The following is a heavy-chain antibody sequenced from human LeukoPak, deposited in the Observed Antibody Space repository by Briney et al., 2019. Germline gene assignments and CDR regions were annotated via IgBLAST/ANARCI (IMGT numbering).Heavy chain of an antibody. D-gene: IGHD3/OR15-3a*01. J-gene: IGHJ4*02. CDR2: IKPDGSEK. CDR3: ARDRDWSFDY. V-gene: IGHV3-7*05. Sequence: GGSLRLSCADSGITFSGNWMSWVRQAPGRGLEWVAHIKPDGSEKYYVDSVRGRFTISRDNAENSLYLEMNSLRAEDTAVYYCARDRDWSFDYWGQGTLVTVSS. CDR1: GITFSGNW.